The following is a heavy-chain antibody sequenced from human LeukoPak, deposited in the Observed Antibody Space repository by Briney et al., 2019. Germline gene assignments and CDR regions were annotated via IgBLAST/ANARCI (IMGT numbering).Heavy chain of an antibody. J-gene: IGHJ5*02. CDR1: GGSVNSTDLY. CDR3: ARDHGP. V-gene: IGHV4-39*07. CDR2: LYYGGSP. Sequence: SETLSLTCTVSGGSVNSTDLYWGWIRQPPGKGLEWIGTLYYGGSPNYDPSLKSRVTISVHTSKNQFSLKLKSVTAADTAVYYCARDHGPWGQGTLVTVSS.